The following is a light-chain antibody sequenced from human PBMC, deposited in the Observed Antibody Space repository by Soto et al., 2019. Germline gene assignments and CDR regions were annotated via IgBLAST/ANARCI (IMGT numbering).Light chain of an antibody. CDR2: EVT. Sequence: QSALTQPASVSGSPGQSITISCTGTSSDIGAYDYVSWYQQYPGRVPKLLIHEVTNRPSGVSDRFSGSKSGNTASLTISGLQTEDEADYYCSSHAGSGAFYVFGTGTKLTVL. CDR3: SSHAGSGAFYV. V-gene: IGLV2-14*01. J-gene: IGLJ1*01. CDR1: SSDIGAYDY.